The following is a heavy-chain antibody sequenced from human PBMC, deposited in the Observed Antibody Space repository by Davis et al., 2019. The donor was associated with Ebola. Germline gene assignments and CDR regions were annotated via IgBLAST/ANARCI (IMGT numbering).Heavy chain of an antibody. CDR2: ISASGEST. J-gene: IGHJ4*02. CDR1: GFTFDNFA. V-gene: IGHV3-23*01. Sequence: PGGSLRLSCVASGFTFDNFAMTWVRQAPGKGLEWVSDISASGESTFYADSVKGRFTISRDNSKNTLFLQMNYLRAEDTAIYYCAKSIVPVPAAIDFWGQGTLVTVSS. D-gene: IGHD2-2*02. CDR3: AKSIVPVPAAIDF.